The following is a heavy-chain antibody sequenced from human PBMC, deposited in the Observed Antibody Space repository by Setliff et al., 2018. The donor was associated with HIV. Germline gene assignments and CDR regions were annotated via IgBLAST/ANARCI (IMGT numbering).Heavy chain of an antibody. CDR2: INPSGGKT. CDR1: GYTFTDYY. D-gene: IGHD3-22*01. CDR3: ARCYYDSSGPTDAFDI. J-gene: IGHJ3*02. V-gene: IGHV1-46*01. Sequence: ASVKVSCKASGYTFTDYYMHWVRQAPGQGLEWMGLINPSGGKTSYAKKFQGRLTMTRDTSRSTVYMELSSLRSEDTAMYYCARCYYDSSGPTDAFDIWGQGTMVTVSS.